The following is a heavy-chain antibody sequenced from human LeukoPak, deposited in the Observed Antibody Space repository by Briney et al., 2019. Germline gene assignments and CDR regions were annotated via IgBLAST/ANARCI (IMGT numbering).Heavy chain of an antibody. Sequence: GGSLRLSCAASGFTFSDYYMSWIRQAPGKGLEWVSYISSSSTYKNYADSVKGRFTISRDNAKNSLFLQMNSLRAEDTAVYYCARSEARFMLSWGQGTLVTVSS. V-gene: IGHV3-11*06. CDR2: ISSSSTYK. D-gene: IGHD3-16*02. J-gene: IGHJ4*02. CDR3: ARSEARFMLS. CDR1: GFTFSDYY.